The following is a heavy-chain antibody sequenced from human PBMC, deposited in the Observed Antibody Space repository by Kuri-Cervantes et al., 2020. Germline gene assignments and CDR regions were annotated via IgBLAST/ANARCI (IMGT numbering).Heavy chain of an antibody. CDR2: IDSDGSST. Sequence: GESLKISCAASGFTFSSYWMHWVRQAPGKGLVWVSRIDSDGSSTRCADSVKGRFTISRDNAKNTLYLQMNGLRAEDTAVYYCARVQLGMSGWFDPWGQGTLVTVSS. CDR3: ARVQLGMSGWFDP. CDR1: GFTFSSYW. J-gene: IGHJ5*02. V-gene: IGHV3-74*01. D-gene: IGHD7-27*01.